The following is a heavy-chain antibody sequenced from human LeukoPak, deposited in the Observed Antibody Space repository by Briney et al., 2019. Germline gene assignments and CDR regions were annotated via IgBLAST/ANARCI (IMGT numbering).Heavy chain of an antibody. Sequence: PSETLSLTCAVYGESFSDFYWSGIRQPPGRGVEWIGEINHSGSTHYNPCLKSRDTISVDTSKNQFSLKLNPVSPADTGVYFCARVNQNYYYGMDVWGQGTTVTVSS. V-gene: IGHV4-34*01. CDR1: GESFSDFY. D-gene: IGHD2-2*01. J-gene: IGHJ6*02. CDR2: INHSGST. CDR3: ARVNQNYYYGMDV.